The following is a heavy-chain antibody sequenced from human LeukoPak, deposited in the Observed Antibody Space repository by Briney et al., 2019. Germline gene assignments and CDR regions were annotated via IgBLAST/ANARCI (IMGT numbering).Heavy chain of an antibody. V-gene: IGHV4-59*01. CDR1: GGSISGYY. D-gene: IGHD1-26*01. Sequence: PSETLSLTCTVSGGSISGYYWSWIRQPPGKGLEWIAFIYYSGTTNYNPSLKSRVTISLDTSKNQFSLKLISVTAADTAAYYCARGGWGSFDYWGQGTLVTVSS. CDR2: IYYSGTT. CDR3: ARGGWGSFDY. J-gene: IGHJ4*02.